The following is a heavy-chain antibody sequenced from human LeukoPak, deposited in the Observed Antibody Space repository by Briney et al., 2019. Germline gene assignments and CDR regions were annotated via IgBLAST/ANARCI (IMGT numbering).Heavy chain of an antibody. V-gene: IGHV1-69*13. D-gene: IGHD4-17*01. Sequence: SVKVSCKASGGTFSSYAISWVRQAPGQGLEWMGGIIPIFGTANYAQKFQGRATITADESTSTAYMELSSLRSEDTAVYYCARAYGDYSWSGGMDVWGQGTTVTVS. J-gene: IGHJ6*02. CDR3: ARAYGDYSWSGGMDV. CDR1: GGTFSSYA. CDR2: IIPIFGTA.